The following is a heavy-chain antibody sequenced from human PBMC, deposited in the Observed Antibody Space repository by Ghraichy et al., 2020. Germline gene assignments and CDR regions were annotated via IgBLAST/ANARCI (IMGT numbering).Heavy chain of an antibody. Sequence: GGSLRLSCAASGFMFSDYGIHWVRQAPGKGLEWVAFLRSDGTTEHFIDSVKGRFSISRDTSKNTVYLHMNSLRVEDTAMYYCARDEGGYNVFFDYWDQGTLVTVSS. J-gene: IGHJ4*02. CDR2: LRSDGTTE. CDR3: ARDEGGYNVFFDY. CDR1: GFMFSDYG. D-gene: IGHD5-24*01. V-gene: IGHV3-30*02.